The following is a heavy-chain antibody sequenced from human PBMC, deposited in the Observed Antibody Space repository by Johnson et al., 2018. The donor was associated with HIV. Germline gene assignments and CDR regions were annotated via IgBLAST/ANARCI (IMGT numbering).Heavy chain of an antibody. V-gene: IGHV3-11*04. CDR1: GFTFSDYY. D-gene: IGHD3-22*01. Sequence: QVQLVESGGGLAKPAWSPRLSCAASGFTFSDYYMSWIRQAPGKGLEWVSYISSSGSTIYYADSVKGRFTISRDNSKNTLYLQMNSLRAEDTAVYYCAKGHYYDSSDYYNQRYAFDIWGQGTMVIVSS. CDR3: AKGHYYDSSDYYNQRYAFDI. CDR2: ISSSGSTI. J-gene: IGHJ3*02.